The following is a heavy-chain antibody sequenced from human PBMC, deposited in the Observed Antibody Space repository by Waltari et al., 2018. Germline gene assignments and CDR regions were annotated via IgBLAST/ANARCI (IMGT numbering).Heavy chain of an antibody. J-gene: IGHJ4*02. Sequence: QVQLVESGGGVVQPGRSLRLSCAASGFTFSSYAMHCVRQAPGKGLEWVAVISYDGSNKYYAASVKGRFTISRDNSKNTLYLQMNSLRAEDTAVYYCAREYSYGYAFDYWGQGTLVTVSS. CDR1: GFTFSSYA. CDR2: ISYDGSNK. D-gene: IGHD5-18*01. CDR3: AREYSYGYAFDY. V-gene: IGHV3-30-3*01.